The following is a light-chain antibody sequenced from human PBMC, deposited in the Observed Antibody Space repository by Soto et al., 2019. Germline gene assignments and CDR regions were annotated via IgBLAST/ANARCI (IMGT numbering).Light chain of an antibody. Sequence: QSALTQPASVSGSPGQSITISCTGTSSDVGGYNYVSWYQHHPGKAPKLIIYDVSNRPSGVSNRFSGSKSGNTASLTTSGLQPEDEADYYCSSYTTSNTRQIVFGTGTKLTVL. CDR3: SSYTTSNTRQIV. V-gene: IGLV2-14*03. CDR2: DVS. CDR1: SSDVGGYNY. J-gene: IGLJ1*01.